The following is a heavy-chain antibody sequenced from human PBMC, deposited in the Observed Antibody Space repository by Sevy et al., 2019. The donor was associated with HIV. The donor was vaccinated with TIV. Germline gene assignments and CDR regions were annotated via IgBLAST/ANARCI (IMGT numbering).Heavy chain of an antibody. D-gene: IGHD3-16*02. J-gene: IGHJ4*02. CDR1: GFTFSTYC. Sequence: GGSLRLSCAASGFTFSTYCMGWVRQAPGKVLEWVSGISGLEDNTHYADFLKGRFTMSRDKSKNTLYLQMNSQRAEDTAIYYCAKDEFWGSYRRWIFHYWGQGTLVTVSS. CDR3: AKDEFWGSYRRWIFHY. V-gene: IGHV3-23*01. CDR2: ISGLEDNT.